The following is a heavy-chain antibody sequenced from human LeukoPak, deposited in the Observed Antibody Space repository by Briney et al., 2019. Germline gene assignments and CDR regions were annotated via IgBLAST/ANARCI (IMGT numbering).Heavy chain of an antibody. Sequence: SETLSLTCTVSGGSISNYYWTWIRQPPGKGLEWIGYIYHSVSTNYNPSLKSRVTISADTSKNQFSLNLNSVTAADTAVYYCSRTNVAIRPGENGLDPWGQGT. CDR2: IYHSVST. CDR3: SRTNVAIRPGENGLDP. CDR1: GGSISNYY. V-gene: IGHV4-59*08. J-gene: IGHJ5*02. D-gene: IGHD6-6*01.